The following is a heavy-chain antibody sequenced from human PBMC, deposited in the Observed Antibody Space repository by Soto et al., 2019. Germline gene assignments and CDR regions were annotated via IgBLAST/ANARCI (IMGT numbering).Heavy chain of an antibody. V-gene: IGHV3-23*01. CDR1: GFTFSSFA. J-gene: IGHJ4*02. D-gene: IGHD4-4*01. CDR3: VRGQGARSNTDFDY. Sequence: PGGSLRLSCAASGFTFSSFAMSWVRQAPGKGLEWVSTIGSSGDSTYYADSVKGRFTISRDNSKNTLYLQVNSVRAEDAAVYYCVRGQGARSNTDFDYWGQGTLVTVSS. CDR2: IGSSGDST.